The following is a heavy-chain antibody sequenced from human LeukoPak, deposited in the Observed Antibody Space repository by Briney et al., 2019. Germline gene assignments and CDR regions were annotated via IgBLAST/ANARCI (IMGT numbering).Heavy chain of an antibody. Sequence: PGGSLRLSCAASGFTFSSYAMSWVRQAPGKGLEWVSAISGSGGSTYYADSVKGRFTISRDNSKNTLYLQMNSLRAEDTAVYYCAKEGFYCSGGSCYSCYYYYMDVWGKGTTVTVSS. J-gene: IGHJ6*03. CDR3: AKEGFYCSGGSCYSCYYYYMDV. CDR2: ISGSGGST. V-gene: IGHV3-23*01. D-gene: IGHD2-15*01. CDR1: GFTFSSYA.